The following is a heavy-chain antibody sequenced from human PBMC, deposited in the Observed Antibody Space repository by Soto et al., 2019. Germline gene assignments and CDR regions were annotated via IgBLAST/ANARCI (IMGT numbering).Heavy chain of an antibody. Sequence: EVQLLESGGGLVQPGGSLRLSCAASGFTFSSYAMSWVRQAPGKGLEWVSAISGSGGSTYYADSVKGRFTISRDNSKNTVYLQMNSRRAADTAVYCWAKGGWGSWTGGYWGQGTLVTVSS. V-gene: IGHV3-23*01. CDR3: AKGGWGSWTGGY. J-gene: IGHJ4*02. D-gene: IGHD6-13*01. CDR2: ISGSGGST. CDR1: GFTFSSYA.